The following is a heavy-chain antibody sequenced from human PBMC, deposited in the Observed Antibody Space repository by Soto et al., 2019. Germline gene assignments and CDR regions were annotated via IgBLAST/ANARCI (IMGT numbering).Heavy chain of an antibody. J-gene: IGHJ6*04. D-gene: IGHD3-3*01. CDR2: ISAYNGNT. CDR3: ARDVDDFWSGYYCSNYYHMDV. V-gene: IGHV1-18*04. Sequence: ASVKVSCKASGYTFTSYGISWVRQAPGQGLEWMGWISAYNGNTNYAQKLQGRVTMTTDTSTSTAYMELRSLRSADTAVYYCARDVDDFWSGYYCSNYYHMDVWGRGPTVTVPS. CDR1: GYTFTSYG.